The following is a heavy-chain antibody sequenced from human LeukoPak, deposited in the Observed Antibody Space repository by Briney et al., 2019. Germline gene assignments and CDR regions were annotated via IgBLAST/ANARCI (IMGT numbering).Heavy chain of an antibody. CDR1: GYSFTSYW. J-gene: IGHJ3*02. Sequence: GESLKISCKGSGYSFTSYWIGWVRQMPGKGLEWMGIIYPGDSDTRYSPSFQGQVTISADKSISTAYLQWSSLKASDTAMYYCARHMRRVWFGSDDAFDIWGQGTMVTVSS. CDR2: IYPGDSDT. D-gene: IGHD3-10*01. CDR3: ARHMRRVWFGSDDAFDI. V-gene: IGHV5-51*01.